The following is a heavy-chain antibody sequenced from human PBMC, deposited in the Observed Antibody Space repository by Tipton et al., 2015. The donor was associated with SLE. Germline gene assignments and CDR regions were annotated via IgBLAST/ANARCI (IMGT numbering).Heavy chain of an antibody. CDR1: GGSISSGSYY. Sequence: TLSLTCIVSGGSISSGSYYWSWIRQPAGKGLEWIGHIYTSGNTNYNPSLKSRVTISVDTSKNQFSLKLSSVTAADTAVYYCARIFYYGSGSPLDYWGQGTLVTVSS. CDR2: IYTSGNT. J-gene: IGHJ4*02. V-gene: IGHV4-61*09. D-gene: IGHD3-10*01. CDR3: ARIFYYGSGSPLDY.